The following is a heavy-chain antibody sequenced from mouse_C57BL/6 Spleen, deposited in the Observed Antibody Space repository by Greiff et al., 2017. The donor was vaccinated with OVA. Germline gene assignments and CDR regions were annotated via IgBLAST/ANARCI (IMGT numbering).Heavy chain of an antibody. V-gene: IGHV1-52*01. J-gene: IGHJ3*01. Sequence: QVQLQQPGAELVRPGSSVKLSCKASGYTFTSYWMHWVKQRPIQGLEWIGNIDPSDSETHYNQKFKDKATLTVDKSSSTAYMQLSSLTSEDSAVYYCAREIDYDGTLAYWGQGTLVTVSA. CDR2: IDPSDSET. CDR3: AREIDYDGTLAY. CDR1: GYTFTSYW. D-gene: IGHD2-4*01.